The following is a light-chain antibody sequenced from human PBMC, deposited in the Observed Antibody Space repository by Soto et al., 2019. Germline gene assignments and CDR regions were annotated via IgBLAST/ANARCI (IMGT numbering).Light chain of an antibody. CDR2: QAS. CDR1: QGISIW. J-gene: IGKJ2*01. CDR3: QQYNSYST. V-gene: IGKV1-5*03. Sequence: DIQMTQSPSTLSASVGDRVTITCRASQGISIWLAWYQQKPGKAPKLLIYQASTLESGVPSRFSGSGSGTEFTLTITSLQPDDFATYYCQQYNSYSTFGQGTKLEIK.